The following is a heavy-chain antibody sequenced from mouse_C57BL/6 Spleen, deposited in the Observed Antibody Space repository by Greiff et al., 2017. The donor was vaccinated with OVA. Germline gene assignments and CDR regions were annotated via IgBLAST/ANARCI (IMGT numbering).Heavy chain of an antibody. Sequence: EVKLVESGGGLVKPGGSLKLSCAASGFTFSSYAMSWVRQTPEKRLEWVATISDGGSYTYYPDNVKGRFTISRDNAKNNLYLQMSHLKSEDTAMYSGALTTVVATGLDYWGQGTTLTVSS. CDR2: ISDGGSYT. J-gene: IGHJ2*01. V-gene: IGHV5-4*03. CDR3: ALTTVVATGLDY. CDR1: GFTFSSYA. D-gene: IGHD1-1*01.